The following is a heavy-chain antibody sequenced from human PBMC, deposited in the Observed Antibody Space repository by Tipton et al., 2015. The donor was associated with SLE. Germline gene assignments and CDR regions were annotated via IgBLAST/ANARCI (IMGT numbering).Heavy chain of an antibody. CDR1: GGSISSNY. CDR2: ISYGGGT. Sequence: TLSLTCTVSGGSISSNYWIWIRQPPGKGLEWIGYISYGGGTNYNPSLKSRVTMSVDTSKNQFSLRLSSVTAADTAVYYCARDGVVAAATAEYFQHWGQGTLVTVSS. D-gene: IGHD2-15*01. V-gene: IGHV4-59*12. CDR3: ARDGVVAAATAEYFQH. J-gene: IGHJ1*01.